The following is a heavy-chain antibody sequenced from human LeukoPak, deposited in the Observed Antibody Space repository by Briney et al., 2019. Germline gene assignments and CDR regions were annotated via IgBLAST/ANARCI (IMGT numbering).Heavy chain of an antibody. CDR2: IKQDGSEK. CDR3: ARDRVETVATMRLDY. V-gene: IGHV3-7*01. D-gene: IGHD5-12*01. J-gene: IGHJ4*02. CDR1: KLSISIYS. Sequence: PGGSLRLSCAASKLSISIYSMNWVRQAPGKGLEWVANIKQDGSEKYFVDSVMGRFTVSRDNAKNSLYLQMNSLRAEDTAVYYCARDRVETVATMRLDYWGQGTLVTVSS.